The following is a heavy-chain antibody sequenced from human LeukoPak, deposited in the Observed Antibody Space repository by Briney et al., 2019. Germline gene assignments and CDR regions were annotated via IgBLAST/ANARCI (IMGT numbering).Heavy chain of an antibody. CDR1: GGSLSSGGYY. V-gene: IGHV4-31*03. J-gene: IGHJ4*02. D-gene: IGHD4-17*01. CDR3: ARVTRTTVTTSFDY. CDR2: IYYSGST. Sequence: PSETLSLTCTVSGGSLSSGGYYWSWLRQHPGKGLEWIGYIYYSGSTYYNPSLKSRVTISVDTSKNQFSLKLSSVTAADTAVYYCARVTRTTVTTSFDYWGQGTLVTVSS.